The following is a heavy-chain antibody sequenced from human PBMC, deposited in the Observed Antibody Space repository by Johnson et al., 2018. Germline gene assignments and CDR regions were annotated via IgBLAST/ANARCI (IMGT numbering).Heavy chain of an antibody. J-gene: IGHJ3*02. Sequence: VQLVESGGGVVQPGRSLRLSCAASGFTFSSHGMQWVRQAPGKGLEWVAVISYDGSNKYYADSVKGRFTFSRDNSKNTLDLQMNSLRVEDTAIYYCVRERAPFDAFDIWGQGTMVTVSS. V-gene: IGHV3-30*03. CDR1: GFTFSSHG. CDR2: ISYDGSNK. CDR3: VRERAPFDAFDI.